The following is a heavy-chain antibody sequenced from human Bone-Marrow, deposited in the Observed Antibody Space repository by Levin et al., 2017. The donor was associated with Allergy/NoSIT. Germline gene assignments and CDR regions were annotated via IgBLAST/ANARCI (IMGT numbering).Heavy chain of an antibody. CDR1: GGSISSDYFH. Sequence: SETLSLTCTVSGGSISSDYFHWSWIRQHPGKGLEWIGYIAYSGNPYYNPSLKIRVTISMDTSKNQFSLRLFSVTAADTAVYYCARDWAAARVFDYWGQGTLVTVSS. V-gene: IGHV4-31*03. CDR2: IAYSGNP. D-gene: IGHD6-13*01. J-gene: IGHJ4*02. CDR3: ARDWAAARVFDY.